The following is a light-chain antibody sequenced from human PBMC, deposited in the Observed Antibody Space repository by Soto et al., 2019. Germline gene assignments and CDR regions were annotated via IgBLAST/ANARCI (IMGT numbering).Light chain of an antibody. CDR2: AAS. J-gene: IGKJ4*01. V-gene: IGKV1-8*01. Sequence: AIRMTQSPSSLSASTGDRVTITCPASQGISSYLAWYQQKPGKAPKLLIYAASTLQSGVPSRFSGSGSGTDFTLTISCLQSEDSATYYCQQYYSYPLTFGGGTKVEIK. CDR1: QGISSY. CDR3: QQYYSYPLT.